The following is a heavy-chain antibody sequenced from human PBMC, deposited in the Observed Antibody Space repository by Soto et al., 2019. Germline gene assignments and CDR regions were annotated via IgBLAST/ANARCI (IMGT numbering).Heavy chain of an antibody. CDR3: ARVPDR. J-gene: IGHJ5*02. D-gene: IGHD2-2*01. CDR2: IYHSGST. V-gene: IGHV4-30-2*01. CDR1: DGYISSGGGS. Sequence: SETMSLTSAVADGYISSGGGSWSWIRQPPGKGLEWIGYIYHSGSTYYNPSLKSRVTISVDRSKNQFSLKLSSVTAADTAVYYCARVPDRWGQGTLVTVSS.